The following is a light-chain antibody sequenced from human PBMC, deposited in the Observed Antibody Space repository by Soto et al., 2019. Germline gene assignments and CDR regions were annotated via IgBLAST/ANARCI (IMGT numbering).Light chain of an antibody. CDR3: QQRSNWPPGWT. V-gene: IGKV3-11*01. J-gene: IGKJ1*01. CDR1: QSVSSF. CDR2: DAS. Sequence: EIVLTQSPGTLSLSPGERATLSCRASQSVSSFLAWYQKKPGQAPRLLIYDASNKATGIPARFSGSGSGTDFALTISSLGPEDFAVYYCQQRSNWPPGWTFGQGTKVEIK.